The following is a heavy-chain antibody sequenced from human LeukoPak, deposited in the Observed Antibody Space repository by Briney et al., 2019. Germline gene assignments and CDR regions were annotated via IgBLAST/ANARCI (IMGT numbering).Heavy chain of an antibody. J-gene: IGHJ3*02. Sequence: ASVKVSCKASGYTFTCYYMHWVRQAPGQGLEWMGWMNPNSGNTGYAQKFQGRVTMTRNTSKSTAYMELSSLRSEDTAVYYCARSQWELLNAFDIWGQGTMVTVSS. CDR1: GYTFTCYY. V-gene: IGHV1-8*02. D-gene: IGHD1-26*01. CDR3: ARSQWELLNAFDI. CDR2: MNPNSGNT.